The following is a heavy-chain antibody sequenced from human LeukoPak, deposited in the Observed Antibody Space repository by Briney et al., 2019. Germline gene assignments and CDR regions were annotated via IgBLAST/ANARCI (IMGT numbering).Heavy chain of an antibody. CDR1: GVSIISDY. CDR2: FNHSGST. J-gene: IGHJ4*02. D-gene: IGHD6-13*01. Sequence: SETLPLTCSVSGVSIISDYWSWIRQPPGKGLEWIGEFNHSGSTNYNPSLKSRVTISVDTSKNQFSLKLSSVTAADTAVYYCARVMGYIAAAGNLLFDYWGQGTLVTVSS. CDR3: ARVMGYIAAAGNLLFDY. V-gene: IGHV4-34*01.